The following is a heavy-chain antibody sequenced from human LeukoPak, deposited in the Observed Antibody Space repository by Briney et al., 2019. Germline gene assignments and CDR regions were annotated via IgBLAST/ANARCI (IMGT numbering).Heavy chain of an antibody. CDR2: IYSGGST. J-gene: IGHJ4*02. D-gene: IGHD5-12*01. CDR1: GFTFSDYY. V-gene: IGHV3-53*01. Sequence: GGSLRLSCAASGFTFSDYYMSWIRQAPGKGLEWVSVIYSGGSTYYADSVKGRFTTSRDNSKNTLYLQMNSLRAEDTAVYYCAATIGGFDYWGQGTLVTVSS. CDR3: AATIGGFDY.